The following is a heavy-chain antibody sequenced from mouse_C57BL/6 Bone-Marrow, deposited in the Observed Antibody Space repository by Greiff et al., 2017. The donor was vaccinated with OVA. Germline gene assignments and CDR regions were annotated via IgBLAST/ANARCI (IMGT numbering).Heavy chain of an antibody. CDR2: IYYSGTI. J-gene: IGHJ2*01. CDR3: ARDGLRGDFDY. D-gene: IGHD3-2*02. V-gene: IGHV3-5*01. Sequence: EVKLQESGPGLVKPSQTVFLTCTVTGISITTGNYRWSWIRQFPGSKLEWIGYIYYSGTITYNPSLTSRTTITRDTPKNQFFLEMNSLTAEDTATYYCARDGLRGDFDYWGQGTTLTVSS. CDR1: GISITTGNYR.